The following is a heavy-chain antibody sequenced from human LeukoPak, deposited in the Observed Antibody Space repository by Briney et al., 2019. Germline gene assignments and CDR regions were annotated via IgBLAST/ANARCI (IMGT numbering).Heavy chain of an antibody. J-gene: IGHJ5*02. CDR3: AGLSRYCSGGSCYRDWFDP. Sequence: GESLKISCKGSGCSFTSYWIGWVRPMPGKGLEWMGNSYPGDSDTRYSPSFQGQVTISADKSISTAYLQWSSLKASDTAMYYCAGLSRYCSGGSCYRDWFDPWGQGTLVTVSS. CDR2: SYPGDSDT. CDR1: GCSFTSYW. V-gene: IGHV5-51*01. D-gene: IGHD2-15*01.